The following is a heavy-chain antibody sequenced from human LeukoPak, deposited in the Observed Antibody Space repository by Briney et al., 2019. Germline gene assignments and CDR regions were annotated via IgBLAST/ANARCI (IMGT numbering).Heavy chain of an antibody. CDR2: INHSGST. D-gene: IGHD3-10*01. V-gene: IGHV4-34*01. Sequence: PSETLSLTCAVYGGSFSGYYWSWIRQPPGKGLEWIGEINHSGSTNYNPSLKSRVTISVDTSKNQFSLKLSSVTAADTAVYYCAXXXYRRMVRGVIDYWGQGTLVTVSS. CDR1: GGSFSGYY. CDR3: AXXXYRRMVRGVIDY. J-gene: IGHJ4*02.